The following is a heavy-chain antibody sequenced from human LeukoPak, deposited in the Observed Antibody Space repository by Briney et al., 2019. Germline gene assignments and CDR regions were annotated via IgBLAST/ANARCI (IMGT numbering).Heavy chain of an antibody. CDR1: GVSMNSYY. CDR3: ARHVWLQPFDY. V-gene: IGHV4-59*08. CDR2: IYYSGST. D-gene: IGHD3-9*01. Sequence: PSETLSLTCSVSGVSMNSYYWSWIRQSPGKGLEWIGYIYYSGSTNYNPSLKSRATISVDTSKNQFSLKLSSVTAADTAVYYCARHVWLQPFDYWGQGTLVTVSS. J-gene: IGHJ4*02.